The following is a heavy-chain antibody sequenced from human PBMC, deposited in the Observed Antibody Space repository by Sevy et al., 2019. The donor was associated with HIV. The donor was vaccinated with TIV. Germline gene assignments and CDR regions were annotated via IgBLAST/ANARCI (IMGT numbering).Heavy chain of an antibody. D-gene: IGHD2-15*01. CDR3: ARVFPYCSGGSCYSPYDAFDI. CDR2: INPNSGST. Sequence: ASVKVSCKASGYTFTGHYMHWVRQAPGQGFEWMGWINPNSGSTDYAQKFQGRVTLTRDTSISTAYLELSRLTSDDTAVYYCARVFPYCSGGSCYSPYDAFDIWGQGTMVTVSS. CDR1: GYTFTGHY. J-gene: IGHJ3*02. V-gene: IGHV1-2*02.